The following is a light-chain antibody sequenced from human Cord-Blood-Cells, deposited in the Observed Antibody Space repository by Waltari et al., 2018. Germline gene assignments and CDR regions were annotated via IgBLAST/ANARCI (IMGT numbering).Light chain of an antibody. CDR3: CSYAGRWV. J-gene: IGLJ3*02. CDR1: SSDVGSYNL. Sequence: QSALTQPASVSGSPGQSITISCPGTSSDVGSYNLVSWYQQHPGKAPKLMIYEGSKRPSGVSNRFSGSKSGNTASLTISGLQAEDEADYYCCSYAGRWVFGGGTKLTVL. CDR2: EGS. V-gene: IGLV2-23*01.